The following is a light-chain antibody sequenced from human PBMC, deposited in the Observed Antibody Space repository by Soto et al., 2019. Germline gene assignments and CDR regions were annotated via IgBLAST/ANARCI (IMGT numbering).Light chain of an antibody. CDR3: QQTYTIPFA. CDR2: GAS. J-gene: IGKJ2*01. CDR1: QTIDNY. V-gene: IGKV1-39*01. Sequence: DMQMTQSPSSLSASAGDRVTITCRPSQTIDNYLNWYQHKPGKAPKLLIYGASTLQSGVSSRFTGSASGTDFTLTIDNLQAEDFATYYCQQTYTIPFAFGQGTKLEI.